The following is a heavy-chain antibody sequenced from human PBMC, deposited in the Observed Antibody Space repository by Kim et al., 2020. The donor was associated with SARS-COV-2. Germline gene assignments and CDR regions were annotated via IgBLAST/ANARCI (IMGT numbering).Heavy chain of an antibody. CDR3: ARDPGTSVHS. D-gene: IGHD3-10*01. J-gene: IGHJ4*02. CDR1: GFTFSKYG. V-gene: IGHV3-30*03. Sequence: GGSLRLSCAASGFTFSKYGMHWVRQAPGKGLEWVAVVSYDGSIKYYRESVKGRFTISRDNSEDTLHLQMDSLRPEDTAVYYCARDPGTSVHSWGQGTLVAVSS. CDR2: VSYDGSIK.